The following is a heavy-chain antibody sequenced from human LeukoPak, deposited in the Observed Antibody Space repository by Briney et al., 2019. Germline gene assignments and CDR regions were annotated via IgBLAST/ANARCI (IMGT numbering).Heavy chain of an antibody. J-gene: IGHJ4*02. CDR1: GGSISSYC. V-gene: IGHV4-59*01. CDR3: ARGEQQLVPDY. Sequence: SETLSLTCTVSGGSISSYCWSWIRQPPGKGLEWIGYIYYSGSTNYNPSLKSRVTISVDTSKNLFSLKLSSVTAADTAVYYCARGEQQLVPDYWGQGTLVTVSS. CDR2: IYYSGST. D-gene: IGHD6-13*01.